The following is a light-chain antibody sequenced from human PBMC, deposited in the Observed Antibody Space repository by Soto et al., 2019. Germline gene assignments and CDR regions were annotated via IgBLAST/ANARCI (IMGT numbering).Light chain of an antibody. J-gene: IGKJ4*01. Sequence: EIVMTQSPATLSVSPGETATLSCRASQSVSYNLAWYQQKPGQGPRLLIYGAFTRATGIPARFNGSGSGTELTLTITSLQSEDFAVYYCPQYKNWPPLTFGGGTKVEIK. CDR3: PQYKNWPPLT. CDR2: GAF. V-gene: IGKV3D-15*01. CDR1: QSVSYN.